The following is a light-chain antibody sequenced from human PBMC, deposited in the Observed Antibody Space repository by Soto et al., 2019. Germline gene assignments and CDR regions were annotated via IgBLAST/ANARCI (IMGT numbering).Light chain of an antibody. J-gene: IGKJ1*01. CDR1: ESVSSNY. V-gene: IGKV3-20*01. CDR2: GAS. Sequence: ENVLTQSPGTLSLSPGERATLSCRASESVSSNYVAWYQQKPGQAPRLLVYGASARATGIPARFSGSGSGTDFTLTISRLEPEDFAVYYCQQYGSSRWTFGQGTKVDIK. CDR3: QQYGSSRWT.